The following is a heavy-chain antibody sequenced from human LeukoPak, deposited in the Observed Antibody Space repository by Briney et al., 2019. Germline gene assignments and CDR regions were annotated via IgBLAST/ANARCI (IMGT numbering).Heavy chain of an antibody. D-gene: IGHD4-17*01. V-gene: IGHV3-53*01. CDR3: ARYGDYEVYFDY. CDR2: IYSGGST. J-gene: IGHJ4*02. Sequence: PGGSLRLSCAASGFTFSNNWMTWVSQAPGKGLEWVSVIYSGGSTYYADSVKGRFTISRDNSKNTLYLQMNSLRAEDTAVYYCARYGDYEVYFDYWGQGTLVTVSS. CDR1: GFTFSNNW.